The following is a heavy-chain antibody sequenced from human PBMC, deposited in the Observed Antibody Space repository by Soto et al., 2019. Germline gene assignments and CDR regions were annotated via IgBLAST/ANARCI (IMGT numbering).Heavy chain of an antibody. Sequence: QVQLVQSGAEVKRPGSSVKLSCKASGGTFTYYDISWVRQAPGQGLEWMGGIIPIIGPATYAQKFQGRVTITADQSTSTAYMELSSLGSEDTALYYCARDLGTTIAGPPRRETYGGLDPWGQGTLVTVSS. CDR1: GGTFTYYD. CDR2: IIPIIGPA. CDR3: ARDLGTTIAGPPRRETYGGLDP. D-gene: IGHD3-22*01. V-gene: IGHV1-69*01. J-gene: IGHJ5*02.